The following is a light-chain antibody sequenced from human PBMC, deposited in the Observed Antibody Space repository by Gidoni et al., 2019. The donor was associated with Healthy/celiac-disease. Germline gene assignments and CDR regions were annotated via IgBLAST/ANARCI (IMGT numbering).Light chain of an antibody. CDR1: QSVSSN. Sequence: EIEMTQSPATLSVSPGERATLSCRASQSVSSNLAWYQQKPGQAPRLLIYGASTRATGIPARFSGSGSGTEFTLTISSPQSEDFAVYYCQQYNNWPLTFGGGTKVEIK. CDR2: GAS. CDR3: QQYNNWPLT. J-gene: IGKJ4*01. V-gene: IGKV3-15*01.